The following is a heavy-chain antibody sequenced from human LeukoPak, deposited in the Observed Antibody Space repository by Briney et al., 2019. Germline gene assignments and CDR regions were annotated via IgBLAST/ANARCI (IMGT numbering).Heavy chain of an antibody. CDR1: GGSISSYY. CDR3: ARSTAMVPYFDY. J-gene: IGHJ4*02. V-gene: IGHV4-59*08. Sequence: SETLSLTFTVSGGSISSYYWSWIRQPAGKGLEWIGYIYYSGSTNYNPSLKSRVTISVDTSKNQFSLKLSSVTAADTAVYYCARSTAMVPYFDYWGQGTLVTVSS. CDR2: IYYSGST. D-gene: IGHD5-18*01.